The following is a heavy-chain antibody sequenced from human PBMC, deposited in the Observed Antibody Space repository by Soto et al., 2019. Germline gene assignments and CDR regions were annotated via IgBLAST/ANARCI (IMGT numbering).Heavy chain of an antibody. Sequence: QVHLVQSGAEMRKPGASVKISCKASGYIFSNYAIQWVRQAPGQGLEWMAYINPGNGNTKYSQRFQGRLTLTRDTSAKPVYMGLSRLTSKGPAMDFCARVVRHFSGSGGKRFDPWGPGTLVTVSS. CDR3: ARVVRHFSGSGGKRFDP. V-gene: IGHV1-3*01. CDR2: INPGNGNT. CDR1: GYIFSNYA. J-gene: IGHJ5*02. D-gene: IGHD3-10*01.